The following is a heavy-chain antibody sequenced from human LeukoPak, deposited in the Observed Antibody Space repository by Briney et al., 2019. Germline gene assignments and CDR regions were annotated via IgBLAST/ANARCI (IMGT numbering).Heavy chain of an antibody. CDR3: AKASYYDSSGYYRPDDAFDI. CDR2: ISYDGSNK. V-gene: IGHV3-30*18. Sequence: GGSLRLSCAASGFTFSSYGMHWVRQAPGKGLEWVAVISYDGSNKYYADSVKGRFTISRDNSKNTLYLQMNSLRAEDTAVYYCAKASYYDSSGYYRPDDAFDIWGQGTMVTVSS. D-gene: IGHD3-22*01. CDR1: GFTFSSYG. J-gene: IGHJ3*02.